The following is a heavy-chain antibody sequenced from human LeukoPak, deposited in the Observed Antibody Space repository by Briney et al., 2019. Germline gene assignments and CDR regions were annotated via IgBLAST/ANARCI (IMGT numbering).Heavy chain of an antibody. CDR3: ARESGGYYDSSGYSYDY. J-gene: IGHJ4*02. V-gene: IGHV4-39*07. CDR2: IYTSGST. Sequence: PSETLSLTCTVSGGSISTSNYYWGWIRQPPGKGLEWIGRIYTSGSTNHNPSLKSRVTISVDTSKNQFSLKLSSVTAADTAVYYCARESGGYYDSSGYSYDYWGQGTLVTVSS. CDR1: GGSISTSNYY. D-gene: IGHD3-22*01.